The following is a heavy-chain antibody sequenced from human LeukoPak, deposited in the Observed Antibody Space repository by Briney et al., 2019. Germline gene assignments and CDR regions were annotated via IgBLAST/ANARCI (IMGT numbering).Heavy chain of an antibody. D-gene: IGHD2/OR15-2a*01. CDR2: TIPIFGTA. CDR3: AGQSNYFPYYYYYMDV. V-gene: IGHV1-69*06. J-gene: IGHJ6*03. Sequence: SVKVSCKASGGTFSSYAISWVRQAPGQGLEWMGGTIPIFGTANYAQKFQGRVTITADKSTSTAYMELSSLRSEDTAVYYCAGQSNYFPYYYYYMDVWGKGTTVTVSS. CDR1: GGTFSSYA.